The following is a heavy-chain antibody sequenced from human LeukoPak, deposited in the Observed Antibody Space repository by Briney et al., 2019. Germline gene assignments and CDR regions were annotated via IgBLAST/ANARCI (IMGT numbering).Heavy chain of an antibody. CDR3: ATLYGRDY. CDR1: GLTFSSYE. J-gene: IGHJ4*02. CDR2: IGPSGVNI. Sequence: GGPLRLSCAASGLTFSSYEMNWVRQAPGKGLEWVSYIGPSGVNIYYADSVRGRFTISRDNAKSSVYLQMNSLTAEDTAIYYCATLYGRDYWGQGTPVTVSS. V-gene: IGHV3-48*03. D-gene: IGHD4-17*01.